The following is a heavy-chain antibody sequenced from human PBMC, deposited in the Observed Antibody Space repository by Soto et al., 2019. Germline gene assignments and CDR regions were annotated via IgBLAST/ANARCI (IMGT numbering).Heavy chain of an antibody. CDR2: INPNSGGT. J-gene: IGHJ6*02. D-gene: IGHD1-7*01. CDR3: ARDQLELGATNGMDA. Sequence: ASVKVSCKASGYTFTGYYMHWVRQAPGQGLEWMGWINPNSGGTNYAQKFQGWVTMTRDTSISTAYMELSRLRSDDTAVYYCARDQLELGATNGMDAWGQGTTVTVSS. CDR1: GYTFTGYY. V-gene: IGHV1-2*04.